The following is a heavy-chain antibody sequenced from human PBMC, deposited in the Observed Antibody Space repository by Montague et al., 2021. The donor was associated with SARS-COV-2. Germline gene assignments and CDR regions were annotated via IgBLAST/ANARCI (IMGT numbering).Heavy chain of an antibody. CDR3: VRMGAVPRLNNWFDP. J-gene: IGHJ5*02. V-gene: IGHV4-39*01. CDR2: IYYSGTT. D-gene: IGHD1-26*01. Sequence: SETLSLTCTVSGGSIRSSDSYWGWIRQPPGKGLEWIGNIYYSGTTYYNPSLKSRITMAVDTSKNQFSLNLISVTAADTAVYYCVRMGAVPRLNNWFDPWGQGALVTVSS. CDR1: GGSIRSSDSY.